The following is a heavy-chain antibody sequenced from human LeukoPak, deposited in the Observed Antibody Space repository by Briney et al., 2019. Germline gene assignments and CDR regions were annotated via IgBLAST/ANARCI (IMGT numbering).Heavy chain of an antibody. CDR3: ARSRYCSGGSCYFFWFDP. CDR1: GFTFSSNY. D-gene: IGHD2-15*01. CDR2: IYSGGST. V-gene: IGHV3-53*01. Sequence: GGSLRLSCAASGFTFSSNYMSWVRQAPGKGLEWVSVIYSGGSTYYADSVKGRFTISRDNSKNTLYLQMNSLRAEDTAVYYCARSRYCSGGSCYFFWFDPWGQGTLVTVSS. J-gene: IGHJ5*02.